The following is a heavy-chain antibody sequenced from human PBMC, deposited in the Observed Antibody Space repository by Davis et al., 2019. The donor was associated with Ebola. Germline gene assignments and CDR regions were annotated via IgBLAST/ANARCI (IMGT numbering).Heavy chain of an antibody. V-gene: IGHV3-23*01. CDR1: GFTFNNYA. J-gene: IGHJ4*02. CDR2: VSGNAGGT. D-gene: IGHD3-3*02. CDR3: ARDHFPLGFDY. Sequence: GESLKISCAASGFTFNNYAMSWVRQAPGKGLEWVSAVSGNAGGTYYADSVKGRFTISRDNSKNTLYLQMNSLRAEDTAVYYCARDHFPLGFDYWGQGTLVTVSS.